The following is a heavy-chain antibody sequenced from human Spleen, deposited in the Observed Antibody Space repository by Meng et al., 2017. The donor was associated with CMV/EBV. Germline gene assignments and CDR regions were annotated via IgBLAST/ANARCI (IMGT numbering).Heavy chain of an antibody. CDR2: IRYDGSKQ. CDR3: AKKELALNDAFDI. D-gene: IGHD5-24*01. J-gene: IGHJ3*02. Sequence: GESLKISCAASGFTFSNAWMNWVRQAPGKGLEWVAFIRYDGSKQYYVDSVKGRFTISRDNSKNTLYLQMNSLRADDTAVYYCAKKELALNDAFDIWGQGTMVTVSS. CDR1: GFTFSNAW. V-gene: IGHV3-30*02.